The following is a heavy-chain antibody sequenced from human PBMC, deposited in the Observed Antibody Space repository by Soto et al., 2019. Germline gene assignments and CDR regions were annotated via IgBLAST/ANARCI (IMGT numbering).Heavy chain of an antibody. CDR2: ISAYNGNT. CDR3: ARTGDYDYVWGSYRSDAFDI. V-gene: IGHV1-18*01. D-gene: IGHD3-16*02. J-gene: IGHJ3*02. CDR1: GYTFTSYG. Sequence: QVQLVQSGAEVKKPGASVKVSCKASGYTFTSYGISWVRQATGQGLEWMGWISAYNGNTNYAQKLQGRVTMTTDTSTSTAYMELRSLRSDDTAVYYCARTGDYDYVWGSYRSDAFDIWGQGTMVTVSS.